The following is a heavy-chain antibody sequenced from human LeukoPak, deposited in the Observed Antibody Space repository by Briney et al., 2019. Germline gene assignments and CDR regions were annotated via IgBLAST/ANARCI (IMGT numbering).Heavy chain of an antibody. J-gene: IGHJ4*02. CDR2: ISSSSSYI. D-gene: IGHD3-22*01. CDR1: GFTFSSYS. V-gene: IGHV3-21*01. Sequence: GGSLRLSCAASGFTFSSYSMNWVRQAPGKGLEWVSSISSSSSYIYYADSVKGRFTISRDNAKNSLYLQMNSLRAEDTAVYYCARDSAGFSCYYCDYWGQGTLVTVSS. CDR3: ARDSAGFSCYYCDY.